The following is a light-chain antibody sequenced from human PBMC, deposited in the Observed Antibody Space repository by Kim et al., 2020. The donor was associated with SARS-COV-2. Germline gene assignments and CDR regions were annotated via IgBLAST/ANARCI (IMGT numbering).Light chain of an antibody. CDR2: DAS. Sequence: LSPGETAPLSCTSSRSVSSYLAWDQQKPGQAPRLINYDASNRATGIPARFSGSGSGTDFTLTISSLEPEDFAVYYWQQSSRGGFTFGQGTRVEIK. CDR3: QQSSRGGFT. V-gene: IGKV3-11*01. J-gene: IGKJ5*01. CDR1: RSVSSY.